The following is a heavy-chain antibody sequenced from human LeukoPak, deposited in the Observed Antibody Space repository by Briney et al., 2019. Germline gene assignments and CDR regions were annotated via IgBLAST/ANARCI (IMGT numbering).Heavy chain of an antibody. CDR1: GFTFSSYG. CDR3: AKEDSMKNVVGWFDY. V-gene: IGHV3-23*01. CDR2: ISGSGGST. D-gene: IGHD2-15*01. Sequence: GGSLGLSCAASGFTFSSYGMHWVRQAPGKGLEWVSAISGSGGSTYYADSVKGRFTISRDNSKNTLYLQMNSLRAEDTAVYYCAKEDSMKNVVGWFDYWGQGTLVTVSS. J-gene: IGHJ4*02.